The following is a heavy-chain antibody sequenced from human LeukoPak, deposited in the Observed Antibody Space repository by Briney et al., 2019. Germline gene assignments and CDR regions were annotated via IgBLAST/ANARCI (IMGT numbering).Heavy chain of an antibody. CDR1: GGSISTDNCY. CDR3: ARGVGHFTIL. V-gene: IGHV4-39*07. Sequence: SETLSLTCTVSGGSISTDNCYWGWIRQPPGKGLEWIGSIYYNGNTYYNPSLKSRVTISVDTSKNQFSLKVSSVTAADTAVYYCARGVGHFTILWGQGTLVTVSS. CDR2: IYYNGNT. J-gene: IGHJ4*02. D-gene: IGHD3-3*01.